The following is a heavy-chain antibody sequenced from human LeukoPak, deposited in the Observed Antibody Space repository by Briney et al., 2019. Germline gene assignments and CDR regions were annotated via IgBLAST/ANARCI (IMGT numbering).Heavy chain of an antibody. CDR3: ARDYCSGGSCYSLWFDP. CDR1: GGSISSYY. Sequence: SETLSLTCTVSGGSISSYYWSWIRQPAGKGLEWIGRIYTSGSTNYNPSLKSRVTISVDKSKNQFSLKLSSVTAADTAVYYCARDYCSGGSCYSLWFDPWGQGALVTVSS. CDR2: IYTSGST. D-gene: IGHD2-15*01. J-gene: IGHJ5*02. V-gene: IGHV4-4*07.